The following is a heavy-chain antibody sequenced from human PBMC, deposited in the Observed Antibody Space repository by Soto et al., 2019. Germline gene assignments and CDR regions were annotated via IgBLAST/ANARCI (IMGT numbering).Heavy chain of an antibody. CDR2: MNPNSGNT. CDR3: ARRLSTRNFCYHMDV. CDR1: GYNFTTYD. V-gene: IGHV1-8*01. D-gene: IGHD3-10*01. Sequence: QVQLVQSGAEVKKPGASVKVSCKASGYNFTTYDINWVRQATGQGLEWMGWMNPNSGNTGSTQKFQGRVTMTRDTSISTAYMELSSLTSEDTAVYYCARRLSTRNFCYHMDVWGKGTTVTVSS. J-gene: IGHJ6*03.